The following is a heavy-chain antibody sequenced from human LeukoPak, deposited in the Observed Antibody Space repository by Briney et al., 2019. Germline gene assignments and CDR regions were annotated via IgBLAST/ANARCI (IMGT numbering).Heavy chain of an antibody. CDR3: ARGLDGYNEMPFDY. V-gene: IGHV3-30-3*01. Sequence: GGSLRLSCAASGFTFSSYAMHWVRKAPGKGLEGVAVISYDGSNKYYADSVKGRFTISRNNSKNTLYLQMNSLRAEDTAVYYCARGLDGYNEMPFDYWGQGTLVTVSS. D-gene: IGHD5-24*01. CDR1: GFTFSSYA. J-gene: IGHJ4*02. CDR2: ISYDGSNK.